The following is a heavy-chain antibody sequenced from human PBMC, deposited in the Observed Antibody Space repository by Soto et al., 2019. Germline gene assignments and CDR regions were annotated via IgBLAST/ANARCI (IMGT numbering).Heavy chain of an antibody. D-gene: IGHD3-22*01. CDR1: GFTFSNAW. V-gene: IGHV3-15*01. CDR2: IKSKTDGGTT. Sequence: GGSVRLSCAASGFTFSNAWMSWVRQAPGKRLEWVGRIKSKTDGGTTDYAAPVKGRFTISRDDSKNTLYLQMNSLKTEDTAVYYCTTDRYYDSSGYYYPRYYYYAMDVRGPGPQVTVS. J-gene: IGHJ6*02. CDR3: TTDRYYDSSGYYYPRYYYYAMDV.